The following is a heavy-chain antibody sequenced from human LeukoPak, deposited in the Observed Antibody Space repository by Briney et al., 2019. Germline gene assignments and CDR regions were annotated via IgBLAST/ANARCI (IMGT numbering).Heavy chain of an antibody. Sequence: GASVKVSCKASGYSFTSYYIHWVRQAPGQGLEWMGLINPSGGSTHYDQKFQGRVTMTGDMSASTVYLELSSLRSEDTAVYYCAREVVDTASGHSPIQDYWGQGTLVTVSS. CDR1: GYSFTSYY. CDR3: AREVVDTASGHSPIQDY. CDR2: INPSGGST. J-gene: IGHJ4*02. D-gene: IGHD5-18*01. V-gene: IGHV1-46*01.